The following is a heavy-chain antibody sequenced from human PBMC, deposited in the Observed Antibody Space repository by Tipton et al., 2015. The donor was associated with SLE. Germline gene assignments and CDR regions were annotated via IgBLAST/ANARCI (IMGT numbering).Heavy chain of an antibody. CDR1: GGSINNYY. Sequence: GLVKPSETLSLTCTVSGGSINNYYWSWIRQPPGKGLEWIAEIIHSGVTNYNPSLRSRVTISVDMSKNQVSLKLSSVTAADTAVYYCARVAPTEVFDYWGQGTLVTVSS. CDR3: ARVAPTEVFDY. CDR2: IIHSGVT. J-gene: IGHJ4*02. V-gene: IGHV4-34*12. D-gene: IGHD1-1*01.